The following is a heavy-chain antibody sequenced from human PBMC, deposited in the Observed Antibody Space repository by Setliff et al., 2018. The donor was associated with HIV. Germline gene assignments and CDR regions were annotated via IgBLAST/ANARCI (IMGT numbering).Heavy chain of an antibody. D-gene: IGHD2-21*01. V-gene: IGHV4-34*01. J-gene: IGHJ6*03. CDR3: ARGIVPPTRQGYYYMDV. Sequence: SETLSLTCAVYGGSFSDDYWSWIRQPPGKGLEWIGEINHSGRSKYNPSLKSRVTMSMDTSKNQLSLTLTSVTAADTAIYYCARGIVPPTRQGYYYMDVWGKGTTVTVSS. CDR2: INHSGRS. CDR1: GGSFSDDY.